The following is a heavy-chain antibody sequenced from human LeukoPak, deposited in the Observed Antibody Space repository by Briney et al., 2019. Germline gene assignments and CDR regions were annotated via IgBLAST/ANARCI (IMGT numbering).Heavy chain of an antibody. CDR2: ITGSGGVT. J-gene: IGHJ3*01. D-gene: IGHD6-19*01. V-gene: IGHV3-23*01. CDR3: AREDHRSGWAFDAFDV. CDR1: GLTFSTYA. Sequence: GGSLRLSCAASGLTFSTYAMNWVRQAPGKGLEWVSCITGSGGVTFYADSVKGRFTISRDNSKNTLYLQMNNLRAEDTALYYCAREDHRSGWAFDAFDVWGQGTMVTVSS.